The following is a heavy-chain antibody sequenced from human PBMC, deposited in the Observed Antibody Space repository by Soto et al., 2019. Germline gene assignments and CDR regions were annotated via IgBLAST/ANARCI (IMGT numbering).Heavy chain of an antibody. J-gene: IGHJ5*02. CDR2: INPSGGST. CDR1: GYTFTSYY. D-gene: IGHD2-2*01. Sequence: ASVKVSCKASGYTFTSYYMHWVRQAPGQGLEWMGIINPSGGSTSYAQKFQGRVTMTRDTSTSTVYMELSSLRSEDTAVYYCARDSKDIVGVPAAMSSVHWFDPWGQGTLVTVSS. V-gene: IGHV1-46*03. CDR3: ARDSKDIVGVPAAMSSVHWFDP.